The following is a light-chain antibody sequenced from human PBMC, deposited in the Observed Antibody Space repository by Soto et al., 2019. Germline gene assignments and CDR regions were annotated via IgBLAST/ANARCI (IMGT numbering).Light chain of an antibody. J-gene: IGKJ4*01. Sequence: EIVMTQSPATLSVSPGERATLSCRASENIYTNLAWYQQKPGQAPRLLFYGASTRATGLPARFSGSGSGTDFTLTISRLEPEDFAVYYCQQYGSSLTFGGVTKVDIK. CDR1: ENIYTN. V-gene: IGKV3-15*01. CDR3: QQYGSSLT. CDR2: GAS.